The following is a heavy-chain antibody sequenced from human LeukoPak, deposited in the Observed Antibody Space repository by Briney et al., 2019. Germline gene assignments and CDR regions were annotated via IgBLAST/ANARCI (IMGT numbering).Heavy chain of an antibody. Sequence: GGSLRLSCAASGFSFSTYWMSWVRQTPGKGLEFVANIDQGGSVRNYMDSLKGRCTISRDNAKKSLYLEINSLRADDTAVYYCARDPESSSFDLWGRGALVTVSS. J-gene: IGHJ4*02. CDR3: ARDPESSSFDL. D-gene: IGHD6-13*01. CDR2: IDQGGSVR. CDR1: GFSFSTYW. V-gene: IGHV3-7*01.